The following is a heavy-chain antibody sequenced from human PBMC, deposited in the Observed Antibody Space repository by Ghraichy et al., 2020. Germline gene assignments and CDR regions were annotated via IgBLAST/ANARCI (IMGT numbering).Heavy chain of an antibody. V-gene: IGHV3-48*02. CDR3: ARDWAAGPRGSENDI. CDR1: GFTFSSYS. J-gene: IGHJ3*02. Sequence: GESLNISCAASGFTFSSYSMNWVRQAPGKGLEWVSYISSSSSTIYYADSVKGRFTISRDNAKNSLYLQMNSLRDEDTAVYYCARDWAAGPRGSENDIWGQGTMVTVSS. D-gene: IGHD3-16*01. CDR2: ISSSSSTI.